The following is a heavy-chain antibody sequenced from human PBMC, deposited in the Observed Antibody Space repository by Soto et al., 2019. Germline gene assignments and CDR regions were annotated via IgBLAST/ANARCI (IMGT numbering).Heavy chain of an antibody. CDR3: ARAFVYYDRSGYYDY. Sequence: QVQLVQSGAEVNKPGSSVKVSCKASGGTFSSYAISWVRQAPGQGLEWMGGIIPIFGTANYAQKFQGRVTITAYESTSTAYMELSSLSSDDTAVYYGARAFVYYDRSGYYDYWGQGTLVTVSS. D-gene: IGHD3-22*01. CDR2: IIPIFGTA. J-gene: IGHJ4*02. CDR1: GGTFSSYA. V-gene: IGHV1-69*01.